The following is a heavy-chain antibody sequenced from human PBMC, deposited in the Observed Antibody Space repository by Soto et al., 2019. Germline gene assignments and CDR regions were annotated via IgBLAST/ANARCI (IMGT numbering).Heavy chain of an antibody. CDR1: GYTFTSYG. V-gene: IGHV1-18*04. D-gene: IGHD2-21*01. CDR3: ARLHGSGDLGYYYYYGMDV. J-gene: IGHJ6*02. Sequence: QVQLVQSGAEVKKPGASVKVSCKASGYTFTSYGISWVRQAPGPGLEWMGWISAYNGNTNYAQKLQGRVTMTTDTSTSTAYMELRSLRSDDTAVYYCARLHGSGDLGYYYYYGMDVWGQGTTVTVSS. CDR2: ISAYNGNT.